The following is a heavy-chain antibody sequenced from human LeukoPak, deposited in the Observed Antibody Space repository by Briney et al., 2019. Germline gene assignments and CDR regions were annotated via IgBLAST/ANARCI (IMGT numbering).Heavy chain of an antibody. Sequence: GGSLRLSCAASGFTFSSYAMSWVRQAPGKGLEWVSAISGSGGRTYYADSVKGRFTISRDNSKNTLCLQMNSLRAEDTAVYYCAKGEDTAMAGSYDYWGQGTLVTVSS. V-gene: IGHV3-23*01. CDR3: AKGEDTAMAGSYDY. CDR1: GFTFSSYA. CDR2: ISGSGGRT. J-gene: IGHJ4*02. D-gene: IGHD5-18*01.